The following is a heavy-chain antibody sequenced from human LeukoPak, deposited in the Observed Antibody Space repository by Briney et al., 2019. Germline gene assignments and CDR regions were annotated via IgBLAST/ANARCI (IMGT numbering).Heavy chain of an antibody. CDR1: GFTFDDYA. V-gene: IGHV3-23*01. Sequence: GGSLRLSCAASGFTFDDYAMHWVRQAPGKGLEWVSAISGSGGSTYYADSVKGRFTISRDNSKNTLYLQMNSLRAEDTAVYYCAKDYYGSGSYYNHFDYWGQGTLVTVSS. J-gene: IGHJ4*02. CDR2: ISGSGGST. D-gene: IGHD3-10*01. CDR3: AKDYYGSGSYYNHFDY.